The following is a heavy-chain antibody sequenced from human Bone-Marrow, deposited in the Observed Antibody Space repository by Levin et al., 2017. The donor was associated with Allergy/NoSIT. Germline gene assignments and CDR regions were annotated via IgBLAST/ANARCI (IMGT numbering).Heavy chain of an antibody. D-gene: IGHD3-16*02. CDR2: IYPGDSDT. CDR3: ARHCGDYVWGSYRLPYYYMDV. V-gene: IGHV5-51*01. Sequence: GGSLRLSCKGSGYSFTSYWIGWVRQMPGKGLEWMGIIYPGDSDTRYSPSFQGQVTISADKSISTAYLQWSSLRASDTAMYYCARHCGDYVWGSYRLPYYYMDVWGKGTTVTVSS. CDR1: GYSFTSYW. J-gene: IGHJ6*03.